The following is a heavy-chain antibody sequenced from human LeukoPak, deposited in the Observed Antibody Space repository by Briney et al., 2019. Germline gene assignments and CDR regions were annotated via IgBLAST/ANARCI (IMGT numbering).Heavy chain of an antibody. CDR3: ARDDVGALDY. Sequence: PGGSLRLSCAASGFTFSAYWMAWVRQAPGKGLEWAANMKQDGREKHYVDSVKGRFTISGDNARNSLYLQMNSLRAEDSAVYYCARDDVGALDYWGQGTLVTVSS. J-gene: IGHJ4*02. D-gene: IGHD3-16*01. CDR1: GFTFSAYW. CDR2: MKQDGREK. V-gene: IGHV3-7*01.